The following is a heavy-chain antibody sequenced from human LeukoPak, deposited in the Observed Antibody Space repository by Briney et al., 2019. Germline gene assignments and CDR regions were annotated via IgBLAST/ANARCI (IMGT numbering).Heavy chain of an antibody. CDR2: IYYSGST. CDR1: GGSISSSSYY. V-gene: IGHV4-39*01. J-gene: IGHJ6*02. CDR3: AGSYSSSSVYYYYGMDV. Sequence: SETLSLTCTVSGGSISSSSYYWGWIRQPPGKGLEWIGSIYYSGSTYYNPSLKSRVIISVDTSKNQFSLKLSSVTAADTAVYYCAGSYSSSSVYYYYGMDVWGQGTTVTVSS. D-gene: IGHD6-6*01.